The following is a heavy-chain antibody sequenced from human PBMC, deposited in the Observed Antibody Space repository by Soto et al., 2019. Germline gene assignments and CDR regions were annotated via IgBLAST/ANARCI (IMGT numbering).Heavy chain of an antibody. CDR1: GFSLSNARMG. CDR3: ARRVDYYDSSGPGGNWFDP. Sequence: GSGPTLVNPTETLTLTCTVSGFSLSNARMGVSWIRQPPGKALEWLAHIFSNDEKSYSTSLKSRLTISKDTSKSQVVLTMTNMDPVDTATYYCARRVDYYDSSGPGGNWFDPWGQGTLVTVSS. J-gene: IGHJ5*02. D-gene: IGHD3-22*01. CDR2: IFSNDEK. V-gene: IGHV2-26*01.